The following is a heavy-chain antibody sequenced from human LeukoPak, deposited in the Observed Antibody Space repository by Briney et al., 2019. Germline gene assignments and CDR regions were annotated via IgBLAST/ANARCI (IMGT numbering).Heavy chain of an antibody. CDR2: INPSGGST. V-gene: IGHV1-46*01. Sequence: GASVKVSCKTSGYTFTSYYIHWVRQALGQGLEWMGIINPSGGSTTYAQKFQGRVTMTRDTSTSTLYMELSSLKSEDAAVYYCARVGSGMDVWGQGTTVTVSS. J-gene: IGHJ6*02. CDR3: ARVGSGMDV. CDR1: GYTFTSYY.